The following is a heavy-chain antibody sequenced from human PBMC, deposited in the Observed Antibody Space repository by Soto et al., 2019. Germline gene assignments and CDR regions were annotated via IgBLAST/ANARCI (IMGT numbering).Heavy chain of an antibody. CDR1: GFTFSSYS. D-gene: IGHD3-10*01. CDR2: ISSSSSYI. Sequence: GGSLRLSCAASGFTFSSYSMNWVRQAPGKGLEWVSSISSSSSYIYYADSVKGRFTISRDNAKNSLYLQMNSLRAEDTAVYYCARMSRAYYYGSDLRGNAFDIWGQGTMVTVSS. V-gene: IGHV3-21*01. CDR3: ARMSRAYYYGSDLRGNAFDI. J-gene: IGHJ3*02.